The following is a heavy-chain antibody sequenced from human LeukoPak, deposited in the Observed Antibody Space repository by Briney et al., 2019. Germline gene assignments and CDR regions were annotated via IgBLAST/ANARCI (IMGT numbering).Heavy chain of an antibody. CDR1: GFTFSSYE. J-gene: IGHJ4*02. Sequence: GGSLRLSCAASGFTFSSYEMNWVRQAPGKGLEWVSYISSSGSTIYYADSVKGRFTISRDNAKNSLYLQMNSLRAEDTAVYYCARENGYSYGNLIWDQGTLVTVSS. CDR2: ISSSGSTI. CDR3: ARENGYSYGNLI. V-gene: IGHV3-48*03. D-gene: IGHD5-18*01.